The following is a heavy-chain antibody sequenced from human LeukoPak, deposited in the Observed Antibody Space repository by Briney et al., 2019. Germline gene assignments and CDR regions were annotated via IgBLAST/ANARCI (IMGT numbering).Heavy chain of an antibody. Sequence: SETLSLTCAVSGGSISSDNWWSWVRQPPGKGLAWIGEIHHSGSTNYNPSLKSRVTISVDKSKNQFSLKLSSATAADTAVYYCARIPYYYYAMDVWGQGTTVTVSS. CDR3: ARIPYYYYAMDV. CDR2: IHHSGST. J-gene: IGHJ6*02. V-gene: IGHV4-4*02. CDR1: GGSISSDNW. D-gene: IGHD2-2*02.